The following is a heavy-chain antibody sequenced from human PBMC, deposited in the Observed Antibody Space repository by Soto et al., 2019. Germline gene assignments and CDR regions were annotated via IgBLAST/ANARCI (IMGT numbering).Heavy chain of an antibody. V-gene: IGHV1-69*04. CDR1: GGTFSSYT. D-gene: IGHD3-22*01. CDR3: ARDKYFDSSGPYYGMDV. J-gene: IGHJ6*02. CDR2: IIPILGIA. Sequence: SVKVACKASGGTFSSYTISWVRQAPGQGLEWMGRIIPILGIANYAQKFQGRVTITADKSTSTAYMELSSLRSEDTAVYYCARDKYFDSSGPYYGMDVWGQGTTVTVSS.